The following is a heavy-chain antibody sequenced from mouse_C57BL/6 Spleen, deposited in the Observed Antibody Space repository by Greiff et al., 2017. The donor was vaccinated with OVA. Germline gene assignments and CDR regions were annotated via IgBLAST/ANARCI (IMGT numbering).Heavy chain of an antibody. CDR2: ISGGGGNT. V-gene: IGHV5-9*01. CDR1: GFTFSSYT. J-gene: IGHJ2*01. CDR3: ARHPFITTVVAPCDY. Sequence: EVKLMESGGGLVKPGGSLKLSCAASGFTFSSYTMSWVRQTPEKRLGWVATISGGGGNTYYPDRVKGRFTISRDNAKHTLYLQMSSLRSEDTALYYCARHPFITTVVAPCDYWGQGTTLTVSS. D-gene: IGHD1-1*01.